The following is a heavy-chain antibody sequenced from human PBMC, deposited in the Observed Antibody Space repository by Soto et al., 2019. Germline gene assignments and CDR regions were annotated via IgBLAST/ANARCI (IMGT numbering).Heavy chain of an antibody. CDR2: INAGNGNT. J-gene: IGHJ1*01. D-gene: IGHD5-12*01. V-gene: IGHV1-3*01. Sequence: ASVKVSCKASGFSFIDYSILWVRQAPGQSLEWLGWINAGNGNTKYSHKFQDRVTITSDTSATTTYMELRSLRSEDTAVFYCARSAKKTWLPDFWGQGTLVTVSS. CDR1: GFSFIDYS. CDR3: ARSAKKTWLPDF.